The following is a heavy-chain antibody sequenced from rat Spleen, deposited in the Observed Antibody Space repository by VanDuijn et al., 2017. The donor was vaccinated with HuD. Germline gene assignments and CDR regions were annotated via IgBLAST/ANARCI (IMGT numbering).Heavy chain of an antibody. CDR1: GFSLMDYT. CDR2: MKYDGDT. V-gene: IGHV2S30*01. Sequence: QVQLKESGPGLVQPSQTLSLTCTVSGFSLMDYTVHWVRQPPGKGLEWMGRMKYDGDTYYNSALKSRLGISRDTSKSQVFLKMNSLQSEDTAIYYCTRDRILDFWGQGVMVTVSS. CDR3: TRDRILDF. J-gene: IGHJ2*01.